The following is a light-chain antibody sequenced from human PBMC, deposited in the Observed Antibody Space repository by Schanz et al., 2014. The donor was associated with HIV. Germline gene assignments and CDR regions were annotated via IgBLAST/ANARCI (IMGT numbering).Light chain of an antibody. CDR3: QHFDSLPIT. CDR2: DAS. Sequence: DIQMTPSPSSLSASVGDRVTITCQASQDISNYLNWYQQKPGKAPKLLIYDASNLETGVPSRFSGGGSGTDFTFTITSLQPEDYATYFCQHFDSLPITFGQGTRLEIK. J-gene: IGKJ5*01. V-gene: IGKV1-33*01. CDR1: QDISNY.